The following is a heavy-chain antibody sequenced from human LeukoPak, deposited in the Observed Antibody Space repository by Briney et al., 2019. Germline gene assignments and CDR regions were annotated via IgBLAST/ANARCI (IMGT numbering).Heavy chain of an antibody. CDR1: GFTFDDYG. D-gene: IGHD2-2*01. V-gene: IGHV3-20*04. Sequence: GGSLRLSCAASGFTFDDYGMSWVRQAPGKGLEWVSGINWNGGSTGYADSVKGRFTISRDNAKNSLYLQMNGLRAEDTALYYCARVAPIVVVPNAFDIWGQGTMVTVSS. CDR3: ARVAPIVVVPNAFDI. CDR2: INWNGGST. J-gene: IGHJ3*02.